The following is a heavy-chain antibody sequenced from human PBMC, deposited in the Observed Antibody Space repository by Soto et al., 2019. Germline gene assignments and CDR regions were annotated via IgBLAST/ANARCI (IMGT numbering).Heavy chain of an antibody. V-gene: IGHV3-15*01. CDR2: IRTASTGGTI. Sequence: GGSLRLSYVVSGLTFSDVLLSWVRQAPGKGLEWVGRIRTASTGGTIDYATPVKGRFTISRDDSKSTRYLQMNSQKSADAAVYPCATAGIVGASCCHNCIEVWRRRSTVTVSS. J-gene: IGHJ6*02. D-gene: IGHD1-1*01. CDR1: GLTFSDVL. CDR3: ATAGIVGASCCHNCIEV.